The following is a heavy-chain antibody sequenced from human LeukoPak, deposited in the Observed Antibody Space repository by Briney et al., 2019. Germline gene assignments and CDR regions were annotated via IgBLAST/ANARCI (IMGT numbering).Heavy chain of an antibody. CDR2: IIPIFGTA. CDR3: ARVYYGSGSLHYYYYYMDV. Sequence: ASVKVSCKASGGTFSSYAISWVRQAPGQGLEWMGGIIPIFGTANYAQKFQGRVTITADESTSTAYMELSRLRSDDTAVYYCARVYYGSGSLHYYYYYMDVWGKGTTVTISS. CDR1: GGTFSSYA. V-gene: IGHV1-69*13. J-gene: IGHJ6*03. D-gene: IGHD3-10*01.